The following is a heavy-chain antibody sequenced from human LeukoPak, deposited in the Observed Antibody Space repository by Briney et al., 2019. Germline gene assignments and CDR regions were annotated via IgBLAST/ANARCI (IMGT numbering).Heavy chain of an antibody. D-gene: IGHD4-17*01. CDR2: IYSDNT. Sequence: GGSLRLSCTVSGFTVSSNSMSWVRQAPGKGLEWVSFIYSDNTHYSDSVKGRFTISRDNSKNTLYLQMNSLSVEDTALYYCARAQTYGDSRLLLDYWGQGTLVTVSS. CDR3: ARAQTYGDSRLLLDY. J-gene: IGHJ4*02. CDR1: GFTVSSNS. V-gene: IGHV3-53*01.